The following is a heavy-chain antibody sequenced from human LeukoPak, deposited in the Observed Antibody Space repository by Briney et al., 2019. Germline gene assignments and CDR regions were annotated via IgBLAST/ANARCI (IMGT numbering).Heavy chain of an antibody. V-gene: IGHV4-38-2*02. J-gene: IGHJ6*03. D-gene: IGHD1-14*01. Sequence: SETLSLTCTVPGYSVSSGYYWGWIRQPPGKGLEWIGSIYHSGSTYYNPSLKSRVTISVDTSKNQFSLKLSSVTAADTAVYYCATLTDDYYYYYYMDVWGKGTTVTVSS. CDR1: GYSVSSGYY. CDR3: ATLTDDYYYYYYMDV. CDR2: IYHSGST.